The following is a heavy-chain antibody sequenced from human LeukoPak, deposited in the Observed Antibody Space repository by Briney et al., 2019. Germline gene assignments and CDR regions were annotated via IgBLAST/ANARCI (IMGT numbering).Heavy chain of an antibody. J-gene: IGHJ5*02. CDR3: ARRARGNNWFDP. V-gene: IGHV1-69*13. CDR1: GGTFSSYA. Sequence: GASVKVSCKASGGTFSSYAISWVRQAPGQGLEWMGGIIPIFGTANYAQKFQGRVTITADESTSTAYMELSSLRSEDTAVYYCARRARGNNWFDPWGQGTLVTVSS. D-gene: IGHD1-26*01. CDR2: IIPIFGTA.